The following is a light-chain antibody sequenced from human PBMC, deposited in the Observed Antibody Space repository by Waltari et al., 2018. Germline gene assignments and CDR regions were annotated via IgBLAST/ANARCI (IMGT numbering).Light chain of an antibody. CDR3: QQSFGTPLT. V-gene: IGKV1-39*01. J-gene: IGKJ4*01. CDR1: QNIGRY. CDR2: AAS. Sequence: DIQMTQSPSTLSASVGDRVTITCRSSQNIGRYLNWYRHTPGKAPTPLIYAASGLQTAVPSRFSGSGSGTDFTLTISSLLPEDFATYYCQQSFGTPLTFGGGTRVDVK.